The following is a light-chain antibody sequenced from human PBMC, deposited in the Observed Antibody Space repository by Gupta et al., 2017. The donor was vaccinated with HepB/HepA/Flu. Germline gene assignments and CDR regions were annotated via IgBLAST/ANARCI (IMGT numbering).Light chain of an antibody. J-gene: IGKJ1*01. CDR2: KAS. Sequence: DIQMTQSPSPLPASVGDRVTITCRASQNINIRLAWYQQKPGKAPKLLIYKASSLESGVPSRFSGSGSGTEFTLTISSLQPDDFATYYCQQFNDPKTFGQGIKVEIK. CDR3: QQFNDPKT. CDR1: QNINIR. V-gene: IGKV1-5*03.